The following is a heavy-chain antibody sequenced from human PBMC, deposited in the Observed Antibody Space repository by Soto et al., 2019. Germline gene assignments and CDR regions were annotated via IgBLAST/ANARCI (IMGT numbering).Heavy chain of an antibody. CDR2: IGTAGDT. V-gene: IGHV3-13*01. CDR3: ARVYSGSYFSYAFDI. CDR1: GFTFSSYD. Sequence: LRLSCAASGFTFSSYDMHWVRQATGKGLEWVSAIGTAGDTYYPGSVKGRFTISRENAKNSLYLQMNSLRAGDTAVYYCARVYSGSYFSYAFDIWGQGTMVTV. J-gene: IGHJ3*02. D-gene: IGHD1-26*01.